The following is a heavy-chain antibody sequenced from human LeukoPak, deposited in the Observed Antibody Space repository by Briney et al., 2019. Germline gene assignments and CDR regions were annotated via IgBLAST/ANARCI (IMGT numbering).Heavy chain of an antibody. J-gene: IGHJ4*02. D-gene: IGHD2-2*01. CDR3: ARDADIVVVPAALFGY. CDR1: GYTFTSYD. CDR2: INPNSGGT. V-gene: IGHV1-2*02. Sequence: ASVKVSCKASGYTFTSYDINWVRQAPGQGLEWMGWINPNSGGTNYAQKFQGRVTMTRDTSISTAYMELSRLRSDDTAVYYCARDADIVVVPAALFGYWGQGTLVTVSS.